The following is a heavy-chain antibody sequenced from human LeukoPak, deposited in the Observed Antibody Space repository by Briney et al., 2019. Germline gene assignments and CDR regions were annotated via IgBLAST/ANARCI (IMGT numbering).Heavy chain of an antibody. CDR1: GGSISSYY. Sequence: SETLSLTCTVSGGSISSYYWSWIRQPPGKGLEWIGYIYYSGSTNYNPSLKSRVTISVDTSKNQFSLKLSSVTAADTAVYYCAGQGNCSSTSCYFSYYYYYMDVWGKGTTVTVSS. J-gene: IGHJ6*03. V-gene: IGHV4-59*08. D-gene: IGHD2-2*01. CDR2: IYYSGST. CDR3: AGQGNCSSTSCYFSYYYYYMDV.